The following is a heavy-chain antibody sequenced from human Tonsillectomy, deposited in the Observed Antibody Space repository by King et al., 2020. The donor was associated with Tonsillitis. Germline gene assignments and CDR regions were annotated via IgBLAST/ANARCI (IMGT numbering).Heavy chain of an antibody. CDR3: ATDMAWFDS. J-gene: IGHJ5*01. V-gene: IGHV1-69*01. D-gene: IGHD2-15*01. Sequence: QLVQSGAEVKKPGSSVKVSCKLSGGTLNNLAIAWVRQAPGQGLEWMGGIIAIFGTTNYAQKFQGRLRGTADEATTTAYMELSSLRFDDTAMYYCATDMAWFDSWGQGTLVTVSS. CDR1: GGTLNNLA. CDR2: IIAIFGTT.